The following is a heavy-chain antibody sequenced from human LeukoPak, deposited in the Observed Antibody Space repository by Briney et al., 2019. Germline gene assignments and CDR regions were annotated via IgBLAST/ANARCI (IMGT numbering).Heavy chain of an antibody. CDR1: GGSFSGYY. CDR3: ARAGTIGVVPALFDY. Sequence: SETLSLTCAVYGGSFSGYYWSWIRQPPGKRLEWIGYIYYSGSTNYNPSLKSRVTISVDTSKNQFSLKLSSVTAADTAVYYCARAGTIGVVPALFDYWGQGTLVTVSS. V-gene: IGHV4-59*01. CDR2: IYYSGST. D-gene: IGHD2-2*01. J-gene: IGHJ4*02.